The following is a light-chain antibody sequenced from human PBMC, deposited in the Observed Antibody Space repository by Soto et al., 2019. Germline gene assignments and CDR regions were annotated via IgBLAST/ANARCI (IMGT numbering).Light chain of an antibody. CDR1: QSLLHSNGYNY. V-gene: IGKV2-28*01. CDR3: MQALQTPRT. Sequence: DIVMTQSPLSLPVTPGEPASISCRSSQSLLHSNGYNYLDWYLQKQGQSPQLLIYLGSNRASGVHDRFSGSGSGTDFTLKISRVEAEDVGFYYCMQALQTPRTFGQGTKVEIK. CDR2: LGS. J-gene: IGKJ1*01.